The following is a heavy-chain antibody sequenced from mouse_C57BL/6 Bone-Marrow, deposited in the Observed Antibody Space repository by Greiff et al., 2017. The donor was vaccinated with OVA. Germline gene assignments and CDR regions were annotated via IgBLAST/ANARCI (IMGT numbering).Heavy chain of an antibody. Sequence: QVQLQQSGAELARPGASVKLSCKASGYTFTSYGISWVKQRTGQGLEWIGEIYPRSGNTSYNETFKGKGTLTADKSSSTAYMELRSLTSEDSAVYFCARSVRYYGSSDWFAYWGQGTLVTVSA. V-gene: IGHV1-81*01. D-gene: IGHD1-1*01. CDR2: IYPRSGNT. J-gene: IGHJ3*01. CDR3: ARSVRYYGSSDWFAY. CDR1: GYTFTSYG.